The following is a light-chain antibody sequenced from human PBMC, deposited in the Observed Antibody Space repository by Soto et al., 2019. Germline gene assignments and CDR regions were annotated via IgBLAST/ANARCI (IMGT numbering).Light chain of an antibody. J-gene: IGLJ3*02. CDR2: SNF. CDR3: QSYDDSLSGSV. Sequence: QPVLTQPPSVSGAPGQGVTISCTGSTSNVGKDYDAHWYQQLPGAAPKLLIYSNFNRPSGVPDRISGSKSGSSASLVITGPRAEDEADSYCQSYDDSLSGSVFGGGTELTVL. V-gene: IGLV1-40*01. CDR1: TSNVGKDYD.